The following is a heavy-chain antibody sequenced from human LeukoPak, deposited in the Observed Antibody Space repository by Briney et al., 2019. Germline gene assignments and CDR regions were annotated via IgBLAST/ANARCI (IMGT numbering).Heavy chain of an antibody. J-gene: IGHJ4*02. Sequence: GGSLRLSCAASGFTFSSYSMNWVRQAPGKGLEWVANIKQDGGEKYYVDSVKGRFTISRDNAKNSLYLQMNSLRAEDTAVYYCARRSVRGVMKYWGQGTLVTVSS. D-gene: IGHD3-10*01. CDR1: GFTFSSYS. V-gene: IGHV3-7*01. CDR2: IKQDGGEK. CDR3: ARRSVRGVMKY.